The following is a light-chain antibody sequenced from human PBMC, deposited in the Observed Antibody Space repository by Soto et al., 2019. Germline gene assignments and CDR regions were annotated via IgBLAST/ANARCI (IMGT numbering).Light chain of an antibody. Sequence: EIVLTQSPATLSVSLGERASLSCRASQNVSDRYLAWYQQKSGQPPRLLIYGASNRASCIPDRFSGSGSATDFIVTISRLEPEDFAVYYCQKYDYSRTSGQGTKVEIK. CDR3: QKYDYSRT. J-gene: IGKJ1*01. CDR2: GAS. CDR1: QNVSDRY. V-gene: IGKV3-20*01.